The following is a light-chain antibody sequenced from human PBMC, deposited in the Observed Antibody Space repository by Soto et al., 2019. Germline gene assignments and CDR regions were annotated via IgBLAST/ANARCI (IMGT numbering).Light chain of an antibody. V-gene: IGKV1-27*01. Sequence: DIQMTQSPSSLSASVGDIVTITCRASQGISSDLAWYQQKPGKVPKLLIYDASTLQSGVPSRFSGSGSGTDFNLTISSLQPEDVATYYCQQYNSYWTFGQGTKVDIK. CDR1: QGISSD. CDR3: QQYNSYWT. CDR2: DAS. J-gene: IGKJ1*01.